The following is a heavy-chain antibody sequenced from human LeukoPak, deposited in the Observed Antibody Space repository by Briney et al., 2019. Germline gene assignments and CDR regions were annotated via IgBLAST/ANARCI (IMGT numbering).Heavy chain of an antibody. V-gene: IGHV1-69*05. CDR2: IIPIFGTA. J-gene: IGHJ4*02. D-gene: IGHD1-26*01. Sequence: SVKVSCKASGYTFTSYGISWVRQAPGQGLEWMGRIIPIFGTANYAQKFQGRVTITTDESTSTAYMELSSLRSEDTAVYYCAREPVGATKRFDYWGQGTLVTVSS. CDR3: AREPVGATKRFDY. CDR1: GYTFTSYG.